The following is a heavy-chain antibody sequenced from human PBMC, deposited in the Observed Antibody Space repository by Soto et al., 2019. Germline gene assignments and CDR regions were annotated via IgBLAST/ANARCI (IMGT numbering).Heavy chain of an antibody. Sequence: GGSLRLGCAASGFTFSSYAMSWVRQAPGKGLEWVSAISGSGGSTYYADSVKGRFTISRDNSKNTLYLQMNSLRAEDTAVYYCAKALRSGGSCYEYWGQGTLVTVSS. J-gene: IGHJ4*02. D-gene: IGHD2-15*01. CDR1: GFTFSSYA. CDR2: ISGSGGST. V-gene: IGHV3-23*01. CDR3: AKALRSGGSCYEY.